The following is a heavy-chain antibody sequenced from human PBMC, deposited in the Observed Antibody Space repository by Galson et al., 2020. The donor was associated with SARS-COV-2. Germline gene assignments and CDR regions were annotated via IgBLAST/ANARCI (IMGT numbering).Heavy chain of an antibody. Sequence: TGGSLRLSCAASGLKFDDYAMHWVRQAPGKGLEWVSGISWNSGSIAYADSVKGRFTISRDNAKNSHYLQMNSLRHEDTALYYCAKMGVGATLGDYYGMDVWVQGTTVTVSS. CDR3: AKMGVGATLGDYYGMDV. CDR2: ISWNSGSI. V-gene: IGHV3-9*01. CDR1: GLKFDDYA. J-gene: IGHJ6*02. D-gene: IGHD1-26*01.